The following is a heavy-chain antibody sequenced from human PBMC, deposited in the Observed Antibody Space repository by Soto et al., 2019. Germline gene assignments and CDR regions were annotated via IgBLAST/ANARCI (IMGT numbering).Heavy chain of an antibody. Sequence: QVQLVQSGAEVKKPGASVKVSCKASGYTFTSYAMHWVRQAPGQRLEWMGWINAGNGNTKYSQKFQGRVTITRDTSAITAYMELTSLRSEDTAVYYCARGVAGPLHWFDPWGQGTRSPSPQ. CDR3: ARGVAGPLHWFDP. D-gene: IGHD6-19*01. CDR1: GYTFTSYA. CDR2: INAGNGNT. V-gene: IGHV1-3*01. J-gene: IGHJ5*02.